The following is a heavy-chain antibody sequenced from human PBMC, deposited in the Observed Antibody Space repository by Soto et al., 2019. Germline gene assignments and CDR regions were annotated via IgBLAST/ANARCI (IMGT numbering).Heavy chain of an antibody. V-gene: IGHV4-59*01. D-gene: IGHD4-17*01. CDR3: ARDSRSTVTMFDY. J-gene: IGHJ4*02. Sequence: SETLSLTCTVSGGSISGSYWSWIRQPPGKGLEWIGYIYYSGSTNYNPSLKSRVTISVDTSKNQFSLKLSSVTAADTAVYYCARDSRSTVTMFDYWGQATLATVSS. CDR2: IYYSGST. CDR1: GGSISGSY.